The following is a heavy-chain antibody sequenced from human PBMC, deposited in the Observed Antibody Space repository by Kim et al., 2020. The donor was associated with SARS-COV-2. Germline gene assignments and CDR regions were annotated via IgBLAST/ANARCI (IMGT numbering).Heavy chain of an antibody. V-gene: IGHV3-48*02. Sequence: GGSLRLSCAASGFTFSSYSMNWVRQAPGKGLEWVSYISSSSSTIYYADSVKGRFTISRDNAKNSLYLQINSLRDEDTALYYCASIAEEGPWGQGTLVTVS. D-gene: IGHD6-13*01. J-gene: IGHJ5*02. CDR2: ISSSSSTI. CDR3: ASIAEEGP. CDR1: GFTFSSYS.